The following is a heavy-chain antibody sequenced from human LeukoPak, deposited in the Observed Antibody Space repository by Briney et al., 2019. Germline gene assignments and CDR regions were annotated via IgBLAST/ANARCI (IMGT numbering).Heavy chain of an antibody. V-gene: IGHV1-8*01. CDR1: GYTFTSYD. Sequence: GASVKVSCKASGYTFTSYDINWVRQATGQGLEWMGWMDPNSGNTGYAQKFQGRVTMTRNTSISTAYMELSRLRSDDTAVYYCASDITIFGVVTRGDYWGQGTLVTVSS. CDR3: ASDITIFGVVTRGDY. CDR2: MDPNSGNT. J-gene: IGHJ4*02. D-gene: IGHD3-3*01.